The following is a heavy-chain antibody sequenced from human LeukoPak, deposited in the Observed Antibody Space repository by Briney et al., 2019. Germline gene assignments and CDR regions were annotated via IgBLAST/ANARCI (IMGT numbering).Heavy chain of an antibody. CDR2: IRSKANSYAT. CDR3: TRRPDWGGDYYYGMDV. V-gene: IGHV3-73*01. D-gene: IGHD7-27*01. Sequence: GGSLKLSCAASGFTFSGSAMHWVRQASGKGLEWVGRIRSKANSYATAYAASVKGRFTISRDDSKNTAYLQMNSLKTEDRAVYYCTRRPDWGGDYYYGMDVWGQGTTVTVSS. CDR1: GFTFSGSA. J-gene: IGHJ6*02.